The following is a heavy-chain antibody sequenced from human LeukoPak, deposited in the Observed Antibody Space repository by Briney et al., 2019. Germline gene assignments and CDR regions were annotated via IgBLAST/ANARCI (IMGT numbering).Heavy chain of an antibody. Sequence: GGSLRLSCAASGFALRSYTVTWVRQAPGKGLEWVAVISPDGGNKYYADSVKGRFTISRDNSKNTLYLEMNSLGVEDTAVYSCSRDPGFGQSLSCFDYWGQGTLVTVSS. CDR3: SRDPGFGQSLSCFDY. CDR2: ISPDGGNK. V-gene: IGHV3-30*04. CDR1: GFALRSYT. J-gene: IGHJ4*02. D-gene: IGHD3-10*01.